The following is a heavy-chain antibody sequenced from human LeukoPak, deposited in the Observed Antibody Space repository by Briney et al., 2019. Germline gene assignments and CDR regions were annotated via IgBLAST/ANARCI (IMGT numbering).Heavy chain of an antibody. V-gene: IGHV4-59*08. CDR2: IYHSGRT. D-gene: IGHD2-15*01. Sequence: SETLSLTCTVSGGSITNYYWSWIRQPPGKGLEWIGYIYHSGRTNYNPSLKSRVTISVDTSKNQFYLNLSSVTAADTAVYYCARSGGDCYDYWGQGTLVTVSS. CDR1: GGSITNYY. J-gene: IGHJ4*02. CDR3: ARSGGDCYDY.